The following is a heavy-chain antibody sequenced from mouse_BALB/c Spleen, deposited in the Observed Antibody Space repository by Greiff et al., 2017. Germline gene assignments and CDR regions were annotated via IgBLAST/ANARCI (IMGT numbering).Heavy chain of an antibody. V-gene: IGHV1S127*01. CDR2: IDPSNSET. J-gene: IGHJ1*01. CDR1: GYTFTSYW. D-gene: IGHD2-4*01. Sequence: QVQLQQSGPELVRPGASVKMSCKASGYTFTSYWMHWVKQRPGQGLEWIGMIDPSNSETRLNQKFKDKATLNVDKSSNTAYMQLSSLTSEDSAVYYGERDGDYDLYWYFDVWGAGTTVTVSS. CDR3: ERDGDYDLYWYFDV.